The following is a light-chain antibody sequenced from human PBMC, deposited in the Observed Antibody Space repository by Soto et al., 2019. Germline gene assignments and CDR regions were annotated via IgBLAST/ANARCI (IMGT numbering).Light chain of an antibody. CDR1: QDISNY. Sequence: DIQMTQSPSSLSASVGDRVTITCQARQDISNYLNWYQQKPGKAPKILIYDASVLEAGVPSRFSGGGSGTHFTLTISSLQAEDVATYYCQQFDNLPLTFGGGTKLEIK. CDR2: DAS. CDR3: QQFDNLPLT. V-gene: IGKV1-33*01. J-gene: IGKJ4*01.